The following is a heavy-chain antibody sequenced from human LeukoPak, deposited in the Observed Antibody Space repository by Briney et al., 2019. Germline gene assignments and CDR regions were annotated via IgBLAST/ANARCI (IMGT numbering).Heavy chain of an antibody. V-gene: IGHV4-34*01. J-gene: IGHJ5*02. CDR1: GGSFSGYY. Sequence: SETLSLTCAVYGGSFSGYYWSWIRQPPGKGLEWIGEINHSGSTNYNPSLKSRVTISVDTSKYLFSLKLSSVTAADTAVYYRARGRNRYCSGGSCYSDWFDPWGQGTLVTVSS. D-gene: IGHD2-15*01. CDR3: ARGRNRYCSGGSCYSDWFDP. CDR2: INHSGST.